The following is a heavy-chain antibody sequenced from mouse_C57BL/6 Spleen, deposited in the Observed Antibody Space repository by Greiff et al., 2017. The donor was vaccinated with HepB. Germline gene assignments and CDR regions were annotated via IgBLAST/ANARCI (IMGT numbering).Heavy chain of an antibody. V-gene: IGHV1-76*01. D-gene: IGHD1-1*01. CDR2: IYPGSGNT. J-gene: IGHJ4*01. CDR1: GYTFTDYY. CDR3: ARRLRSLYAMDY. Sequence: QVQLKESGAELVRPGASVKLSCKASGYTFTDYYINWVKQRPGQGLEWIARIYPGSGNTYYNEKFKGKATLTAEKSSSTAYMQLSSLTSEDSAVYFCARRLRSLYAMDYWGQGTSVTVSS.